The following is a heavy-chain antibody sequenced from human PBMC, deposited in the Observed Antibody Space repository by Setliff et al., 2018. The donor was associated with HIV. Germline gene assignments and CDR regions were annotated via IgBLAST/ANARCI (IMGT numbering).Heavy chain of an antibody. Sequence: SVKVSCKTSGDTLSSYAITWVRQAPGQGLEWMGGIMSILRIANYAQKFQGRVTITADISTSTAYMELSSLRSEDTALYYCARLNVEMFVVMAATPGWFDPWGQGTLVTVSS. CDR2: IMSILRIA. CDR1: GDTLSSYA. V-gene: IGHV1-69*10. J-gene: IGHJ5*02. D-gene: IGHD2-15*01. CDR3: ARLNVEMFVVMAATPGWFDP.